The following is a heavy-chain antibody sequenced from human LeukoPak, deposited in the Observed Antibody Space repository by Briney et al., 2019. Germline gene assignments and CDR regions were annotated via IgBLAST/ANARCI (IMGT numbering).Heavy chain of an antibody. J-gene: IGHJ4*02. CDR3: ARFLGGYCSSSSCHNFDF. D-gene: IGHD2-2*02. V-gene: IGHV1-2*02. CDR1: GYTFTGYY. CDR2: INPNSGAS. Sequence: ASVKVSCKSSGYTFTGYYIHWVRQAPGQGLEWMGWINPNSGASNYAQKFQGRVTMTRDTSISTAYMELSRLRTDDTAVYYCARFLGGYCSSSSCHNFDFWGQGTLVTASS.